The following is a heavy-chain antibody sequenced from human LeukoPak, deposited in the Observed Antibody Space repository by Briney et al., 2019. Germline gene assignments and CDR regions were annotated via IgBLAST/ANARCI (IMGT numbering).Heavy chain of an antibody. Sequence: PSGTLSLTCAVSGDSISNINWWWSWVRPPPGKGLEWIGEIHDGGSTTYHPSLKSRVTISVDKSKNQFSLTLTSVTAADTAVYFCARGADYAWNSWGQGTLVTVSS. V-gene: IGHV4-4*02. CDR3: ARGADYAWNS. CDR1: GDSISNINW. J-gene: IGHJ4*02. D-gene: IGHD3-16*01. CDR2: IHDGGST.